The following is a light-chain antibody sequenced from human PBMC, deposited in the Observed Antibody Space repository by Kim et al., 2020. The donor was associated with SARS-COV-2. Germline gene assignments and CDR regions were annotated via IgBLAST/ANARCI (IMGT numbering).Light chain of an antibody. CDR2: EDS. J-gene: IGLJ1*01. Sequence: QSALTQPPSASGSPGQAVTISCTGTSSDVGGYNYVSWYQQLPGKAPKLLIYEDSKRPSGVPDRFSGSKSGTTASLAVSGLQAEDEADYYCSSYAGSNKVFGSGTKVTVL. CDR3: SSYAGSNKV. CDR1: SSDVGGYNY. V-gene: IGLV2-8*01.